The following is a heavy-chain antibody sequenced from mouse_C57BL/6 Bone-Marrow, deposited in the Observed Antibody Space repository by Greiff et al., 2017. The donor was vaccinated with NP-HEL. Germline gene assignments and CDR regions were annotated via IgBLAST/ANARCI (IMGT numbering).Heavy chain of an antibody. Sequence: EVQLHQSGPVLVKPGASVKMSCKASGYTFTDYYMNWVKQSHGKSLEWIGVINPYNGGTSYNQKFKGKATLTVDKSSSTAYMELNSLTSEDSAVYYCEDYYGSSYPFAWYCEGWGTGTTVTVAS. D-gene: IGHD1-1*01. CDR3: EDYYGSSYPFAWYCEG. CDR2: INPYNGGT. CDR1: GYTFTDYY. J-gene: IGHJ1*03. V-gene: IGHV1-19*01.